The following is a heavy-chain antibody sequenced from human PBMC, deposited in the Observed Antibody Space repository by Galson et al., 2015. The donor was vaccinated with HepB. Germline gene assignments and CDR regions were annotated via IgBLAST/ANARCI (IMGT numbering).Heavy chain of an antibody. J-gene: IGHJ6*02. Sequence: SVKVSCKVSGYTLTELSMHWVRQAPGKGLEWMGGFDPEDGETIYAQKFQGRVTMTEDTSTDTAYMELSSLRSEDTAVYYCATLRGDGYYYGMDVWGQGTTVTVSS. CDR1: GYTLTELS. V-gene: IGHV1-24*01. CDR2: FDPEDGET. D-gene: IGHD3-16*01. CDR3: ATLRGDGYYYGMDV.